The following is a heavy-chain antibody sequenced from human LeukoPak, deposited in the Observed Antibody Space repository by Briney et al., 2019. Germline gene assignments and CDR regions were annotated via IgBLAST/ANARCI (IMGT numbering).Heavy chain of an antibody. J-gene: IGHJ4*02. D-gene: IGHD5-24*01. CDR3: ARAGDGYNYPRY. V-gene: IGHV1-18*01. CDR2: ISAYNGNT. CDR1: GYTFTSYG. Sequence: ASVKVSCKXSGYTFTSYGISWVRQSPRQGLEWMGWISAYNGNTNYAQKLQGRVTMTTDTSTSTAYMELRSLRSDDTAVYYCARAGDGYNYPRYWGQGTLVTVSS.